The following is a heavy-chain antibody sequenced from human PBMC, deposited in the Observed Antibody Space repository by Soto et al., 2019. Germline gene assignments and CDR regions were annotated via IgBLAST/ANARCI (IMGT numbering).Heavy chain of an antibody. D-gene: IGHD3-10*01. CDR1: GYSFSEMS. Sequence: ASVKVSCKVSGYSFSEMSMHWVRQTPEKGLEWMGSFDGEDGQTMYAQKFQGRVTMTEDTSADTAYMELSSLRSDDTAVYYCGIPGATGHLDCLGQGSRVTVSS. V-gene: IGHV1-24*01. CDR3: GIPGATGHLDC. CDR2: FDGEDGQT. J-gene: IGHJ4*02.